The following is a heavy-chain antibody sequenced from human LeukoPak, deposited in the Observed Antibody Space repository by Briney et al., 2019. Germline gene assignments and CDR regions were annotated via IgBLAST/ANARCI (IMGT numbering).Heavy chain of an antibody. V-gene: IGHV3-74*01. CDR1: GFTFSRHW. J-gene: IGHJ4*02. CDR3: ARICSSTDCLIPD. CDR2: INSDARDT. Sequence: GGSLRLSCAASGFTFSRHWMHWVRQAPGKGLVWSSRINSDARDTNYADFVKGRFTISRDNAKNTVYLHINSLRDEDTAVYYCARICSSTDCLIPDWGQGTQVTVSS. D-gene: IGHD2-2*01.